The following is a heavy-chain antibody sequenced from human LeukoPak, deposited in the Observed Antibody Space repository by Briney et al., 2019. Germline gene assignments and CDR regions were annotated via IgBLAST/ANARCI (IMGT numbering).Heavy chain of an antibody. D-gene: IGHD3-22*01. CDR2: IYSGGST. V-gene: IGHV3-66*01. CDR1: GFTVSSNY. J-gene: IGHJ4*02. CDR3: ARVRSGYYVDY. Sequence: GGSLRLSCAASGFTVSSNYMSWVRQVPGKGLEWVSVIYSGGSTYYADSVKGRFTISRDNSKNTLYLQMNSLRAEDTAVYYCARVRSGYYVDYWGQGTLVTVSS.